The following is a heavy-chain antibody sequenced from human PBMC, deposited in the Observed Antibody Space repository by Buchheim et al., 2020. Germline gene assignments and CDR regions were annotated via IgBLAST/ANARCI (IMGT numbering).Heavy chain of an antibody. D-gene: IGHD6-6*01. J-gene: IGHJ4*02. CDR1: GFTFSNYW. V-gene: IGHV3-7*01. Sequence: EVQLVESGGGLVQPGGSLRLSCSASGFTFSNYWMSWVRRAPGEGLEWVANIRQDGSEKYHVDSVKGRFIISRDNDFNSLYLQMKSLRAEDTAVYYCARGSGVRRSYSDLPPSSYFDYWGQGSL. CDR3: ARGSGVRRSYSDLPPSSYFDY. CDR2: IRQDGSEK.